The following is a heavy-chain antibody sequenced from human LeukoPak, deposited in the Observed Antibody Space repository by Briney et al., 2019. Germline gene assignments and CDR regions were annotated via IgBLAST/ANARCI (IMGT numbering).Heavy chain of an antibody. CDR1: GFTVSSNY. V-gene: IGHV3-53*01. Sequence: GGSLRLSCAASGFTVSSNYMSWVRQAPGKGLEWVSVIYSGGSTYYADSVKGRFTISRDNSKNTLYLQMNSLRAEDTAVYYCARGHPGSYGIDYWGQGTLVTVSS. CDR3: ARGHPGSYGIDY. J-gene: IGHJ4*02. CDR2: IYSGGST. D-gene: IGHD1-26*01.